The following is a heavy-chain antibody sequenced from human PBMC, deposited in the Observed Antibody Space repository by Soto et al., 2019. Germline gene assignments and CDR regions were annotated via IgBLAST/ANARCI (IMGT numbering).Heavy chain of an antibody. V-gene: IGHV3-23*01. CDR1: GFTFTKLA. Sequence: EVQLLESGGGLVQPGESLRLSCAASGFTFTKLATGWVRQAPGKGLEWVSGVSGSGEDTYYADSVKGRFTISRDISKNTLYLQMSSLRADDTAVYFCVVSDCTCIDCRRFPHWGPGTQVSV. D-gene: IGHD2-21*01. CDR2: VSGSGEDT. CDR3: VVSDCTCIDCRRFPH. J-gene: IGHJ1*01.